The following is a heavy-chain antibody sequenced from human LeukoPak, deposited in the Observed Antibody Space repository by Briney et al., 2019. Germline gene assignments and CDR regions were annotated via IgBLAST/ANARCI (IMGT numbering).Heavy chain of an antibody. V-gene: IGHV3-33*01. CDR1: GFTFSSYG. Sequence: GGSLRLSCAASGFTFSSYGMHWVRQAPGKGLEWVAVIWYDGSNKCYADSVKGRSTISRDNSKNTLYLQMNSLRAEDTAVYYCARDFTVRGVIIGAFDIWGQGTMVTVSS. CDR2: IWYDGSNK. D-gene: IGHD3-10*01. CDR3: ARDFTVRGVIIGAFDI. J-gene: IGHJ3*02.